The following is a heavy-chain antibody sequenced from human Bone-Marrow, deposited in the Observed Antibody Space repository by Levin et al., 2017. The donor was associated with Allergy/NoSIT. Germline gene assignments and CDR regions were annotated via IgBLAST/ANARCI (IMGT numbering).Heavy chain of an antibody. CDR2: INHSGST. CDR3: ATKSRGKNYYGSGSYGGGWFDP. Sequence: PSETLSLTCAVYGGSFSGYYWSWIRQPPGKGLEWIGEINHSGSTNYNPSLKSRVTISVDTSKNQFSLKLSSVTAADTAVYYCATKSRGKNYYGSGSYGGGWFDPWGQGTLVTVSS. J-gene: IGHJ5*02. CDR1: GGSFSGYY. V-gene: IGHV4-34*01. D-gene: IGHD3-10*01.